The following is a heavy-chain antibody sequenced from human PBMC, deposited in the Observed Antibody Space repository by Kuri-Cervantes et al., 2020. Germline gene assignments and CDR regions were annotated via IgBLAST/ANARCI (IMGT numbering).Heavy chain of an antibody. CDR3: ARARLRFLEGVDY. J-gene: IGHJ4*02. CDR2: IYTSGST. V-gene: IGHV4-59*10. D-gene: IGHD3-3*01. CDR1: GFTFSNAW. Sequence: GSLRLSCAASGFTFSNAWMSWVRQAPGKGLEWVGRIYTSGSTNYNPSLKSRVTISVDTSKNQFSLKLSSVTAADTAVYYCARARLRFLEGVDYWGQGTLVTVSS.